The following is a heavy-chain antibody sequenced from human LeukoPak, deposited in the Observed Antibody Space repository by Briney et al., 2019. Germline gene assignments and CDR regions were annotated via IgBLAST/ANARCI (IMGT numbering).Heavy chain of an antibody. D-gene: IGHD6-13*01. CDR1: GFTFSSYA. CDR3: ARDRYSSSWSYYFDY. V-gene: IGHV3-30*04. CDR2: ISYDGSNK. Sequence: QPGRSLRLSCAASGFTFSSYAMHWVRQAPGKGLEWVAVISYDGSNKYYADSVKSRFTISRDNSKNTLYLQVNSLRAEDTAVYYCARDRYSSSWSYYFDYWGQGTLVTVSS. J-gene: IGHJ4*02.